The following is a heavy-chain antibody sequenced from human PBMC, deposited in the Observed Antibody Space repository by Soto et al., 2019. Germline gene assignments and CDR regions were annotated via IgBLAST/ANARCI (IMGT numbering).Heavy chain of an antibody. Sequence: GGSLRLSCAASGFTFSSYAMSWVRQAPGKGLEWVSAISGSGGSTYYADSVKGRFTISRDNSKNTLYLQMNSLRAEDTAVYYCAKESSGWYIREDYYYGMDVWGQGTTVTVSS. D-gene: IGHD6-19*01. CDR1: GFTFSSYA. J-gene: IGHJ6*02. V-gene: IGHV3-23*01. CDR2: ISGSGGST. CDR3: AKESSGWYIREDYYYGMDV.